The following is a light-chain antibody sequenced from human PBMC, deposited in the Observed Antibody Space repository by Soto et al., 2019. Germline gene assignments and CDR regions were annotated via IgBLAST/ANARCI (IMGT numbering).Light chain of an antibody. V-gene: IGKV1-39*01. Sequence: DIQMTQSPSSLSASVGDRVTITCRASQKIRSYLNWYQQKPGKAPQLLIYATSSLQTGVPSRFSASGSGTDFIFVISDLQPEDSATYYCQRGDSARWTSGRGTKVEI. CDR3: QRGDSARWT. CDR1: QKIRSY. J-gene: IGKJ1*01. CDR2: ATS.